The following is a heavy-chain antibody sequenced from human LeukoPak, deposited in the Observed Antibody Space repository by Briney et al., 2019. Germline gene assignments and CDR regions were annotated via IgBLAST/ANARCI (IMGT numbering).Heavy chain of an antibody. D-gene: IGHD5-12*01. V-gene: IGHV1-2*06. Sequence: ASVKVSWKASGYTFTDYYMHWVRQAPGQGLEWMGRINPNSGGTNYAQKFQGRVTMTRDTSISTAYMELSRLRSDDTAVYYCARDRGYSGYGGVFDYWGQGTLVTVSS. CDR2: INPNSGGT. CDR1: GYTFTDYY. J-gene: IGHJ4*02. CDR3: ARDRGYSGYGGVFDY.